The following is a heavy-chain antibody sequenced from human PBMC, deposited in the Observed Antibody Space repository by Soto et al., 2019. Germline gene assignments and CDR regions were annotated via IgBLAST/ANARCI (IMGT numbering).Heavy chain of an antibody. CDR1: GGSISSGGYY. Sequence: PSETLSLTCTVSGGSISSGGYYWSWIRQHPGKGLEWIGYIYYSGSTYYNPSLKSRVTISVDTSKNQFSLKLSSVTAADTAVYYCARKVLEWHIDYWGQGTLVTVSS. J-gene: IGHJ4*02. D-gene: IGHD3-3*01. CDR3: ARKVLEWHIDY. V-gene: IGHV4-31*03. CDR2: IYYSGST.